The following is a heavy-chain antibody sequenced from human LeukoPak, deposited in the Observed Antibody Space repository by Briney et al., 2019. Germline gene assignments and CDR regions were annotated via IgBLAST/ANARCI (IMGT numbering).Heavy chain of an antibody. CDR3: ARARVEAWLDP. CDR2: INHSGST. Sequence: SETLSLTCAVYGGSFSGYYWSWIRQPPGKGLEWIGEINHSGSTNYNPSLKSRVTISVDTSKNQFSLKLSSVTAADTAVYYCARARVEAWLDPWGQGTLVTVSS. J-gene: IGHJ5*02. V-gene: IGHV4-34*01. CDR1: GGSFSGYY.